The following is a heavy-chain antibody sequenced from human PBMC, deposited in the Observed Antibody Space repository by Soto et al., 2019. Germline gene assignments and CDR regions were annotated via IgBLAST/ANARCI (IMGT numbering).Heavy chain of an antibody. CDR1: GGSFSGYY. CDR3: ARGRILTNTTRDPGVYYYYGMDV. J-gene: IGHJ6*02. V-gene: IGHV4-34*01. D-gene: IGHD7-27*01. CDR2: INHSGST. Sequence: LSLTCAVYGGSFSGYYWSWIRQPPGKGLEWIGEINHSGSTNYNPSLKSRVTISVDTSKNQFSLKLSSVTAADTAVYYCARGRILTNTTRDPGVYYYYGMDVWGQGTPVTVSS.